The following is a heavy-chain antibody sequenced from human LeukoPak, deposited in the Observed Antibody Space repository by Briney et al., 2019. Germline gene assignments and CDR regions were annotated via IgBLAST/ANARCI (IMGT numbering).Heavy chain of an antibody. CDR3: ARASVGYYDFWSGEEYYYMDV. V-gene: IGHV3-21*01. Sequence: GGSLRLSCAASGFTFSSYSMNWVRQAPGKGLEWVSSISSSSSYIYYADSVKGRFTISRDNAKNSLYLRMNSLRAEDTAVYYCARASVGYYDFWSGEEYYYMDVWGKGTTVTVSS. D-gene: IGHD3-3*01. CDR2: ISSSSSYI. J-gene: IGHJ6*03. CDR1: GFTFSSYS.